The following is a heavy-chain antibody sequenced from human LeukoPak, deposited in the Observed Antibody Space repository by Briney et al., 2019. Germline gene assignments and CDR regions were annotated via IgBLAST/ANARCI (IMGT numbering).Heavy chain of an antibody. V-gene: IGHV4-39*07. Sequence: PSETLSLTCNVSGGSISSSSYYWGWIRQPPGKGPEWIGSVIYSGNTFYDPSHMSRVTISIDMSKNLFSLRVSSVTAADTAVYYCARMWSGSYYYLYMDVWGKGTTVTVSS. J-gene: IGHJ6*03. D-gene: IGHD1-26*01. CDR3: ARMWSGSYYYLYMDV. CDR2: VIYSGNT. CDR1: GGSISSSSYY.